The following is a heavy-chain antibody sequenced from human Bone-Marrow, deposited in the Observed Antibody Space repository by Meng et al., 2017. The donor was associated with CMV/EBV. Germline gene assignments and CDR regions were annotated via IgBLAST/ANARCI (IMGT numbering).Heavy chain of an antibody. CDR3: ARGAGGYWYFDL. CDR1: GGSISSNNW. J-gene: IGHJ2*01. CDR2: IYHSGTT. D-gene: IGHD3-16*01. Sequence: SETLSLTCAVSGGSISSNNWWSWVRQPPGKGLEWIGEIYHSGTTNYNPSLKSRVTISVDKSKNQFSLKLRSVTAADTAVYYCARGAGGYWYFDLWGRGPLVTVSS. V-gene: IGHV4-4*02.